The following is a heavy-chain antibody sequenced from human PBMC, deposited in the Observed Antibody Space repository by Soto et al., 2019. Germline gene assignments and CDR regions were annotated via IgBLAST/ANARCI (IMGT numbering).Heavy chain of an antibody. CDR3: EREAFDVLSTASPLKWFDT. CDR1: GGSLSGYY. Sequence: SETLSLTCAVYGGSLSGYYWSWIRQTPGKRLEWIGEINHSGITNCIPSLRSRLNISIDRSKNHVSLKLSSVTAADTAIYYCEREAFDVLSTASPLKWFDTWGQGTLVTVSS. J-gene: IGHJ5*02. CDR2: INHSGIT. D-gene: IGHD3-9*01. V-gene: IGHV4-34*01.